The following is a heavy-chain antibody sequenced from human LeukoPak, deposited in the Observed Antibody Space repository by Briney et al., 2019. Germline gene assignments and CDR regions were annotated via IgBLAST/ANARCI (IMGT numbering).Heavy chain of an antibody. V-gene: IGHV3-64D*06. D-gene: IGHD3-16*01. CDR1: GFVFSIYT. Sequence: GGSLRLSCSASGFVFSIYTMYWVRRTPGKGPEYVSTISGSGNGFSIYYADSVKGRFTISRDDSKSILYLQMNGLRSEDTAVYYCVKDFGRVRGTPDSWGQGTLVTVSS. CDR2: ISGSGNGFSI. J-gene: IGHJ4*02. CDR3: VKDFGRVRGTPDS.